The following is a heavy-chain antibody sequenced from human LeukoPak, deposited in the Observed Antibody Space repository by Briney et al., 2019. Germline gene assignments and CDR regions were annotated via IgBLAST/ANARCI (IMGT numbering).Heavy chain of an antibody. V-gene: IGHV1-69*13. J-gene: IGHJ4*02. D-gene: IGHD3-10*01. CDR2: IIPIFGTA. Sequence: GASVKVSCEASGGTFSSYAISWVRQAPGQGLEWMGGIIPIFGTANYAQKFQGRVTITADESTSTAYMELSSLRSEDTAVYYCAMVRGDRVPDYFDYWGQGTLVTVSS. CDR3: AMVRGDRVPDYFDY. CDR1: GGTFSSYA.